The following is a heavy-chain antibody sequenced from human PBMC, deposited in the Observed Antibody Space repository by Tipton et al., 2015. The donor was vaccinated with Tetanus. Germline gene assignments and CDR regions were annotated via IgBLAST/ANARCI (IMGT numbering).Heavy chain of an antibody. CDR1: GTSISDKKYY. CDR2: VYFEGST. Sequence: TLSLTCTVSGTSISDKKYYWGWIRQPPGKGGEWMASVYFEGSTYYSPSLKSRLTIDVDTSHNLFSLKLTSVTAADTAVYYCARHLYGYWFDPWGQGALVTVSS. CDR3: ARHLYGYWFDP. D-gene: IGHD2/OR15-2a*01. J-gene: IGHJ5*02. V-gene: IGHV4-39*02.